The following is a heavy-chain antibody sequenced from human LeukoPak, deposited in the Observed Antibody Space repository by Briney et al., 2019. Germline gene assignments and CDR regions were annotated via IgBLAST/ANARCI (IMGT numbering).Heavy chain of an antibody. J-gene: IGHJ4*02. Sequence: ASVKVSCKASGYTFTGYYMHWVRQAPGQGLEWMGGIIPIFGTANYAQKFQGRVTITADESTSTAYMELSSLRSEDTAVYYCARDSSDILTGYYLFDYWGQGTLVTVSS. CDR2: IIPIFGTA. CDR1: GYTFTGYY. V-gene: IGHV1-69*13. D-gene: IGHD3-9*01. CDR3: ARDSSDILTGYYLFDY.